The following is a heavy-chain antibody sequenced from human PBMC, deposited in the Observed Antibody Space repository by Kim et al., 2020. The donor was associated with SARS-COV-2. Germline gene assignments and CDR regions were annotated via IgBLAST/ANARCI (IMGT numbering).Heavy chain of an antibody. J-gene: IGHJ4*02. CDR1: GYTFTGYY. CDR3: ARTPPVLRYFDWLYNPFDY. CDR2: INPNSGGT. Sequence: ASVKVSCKASGYTFTGYYMHWVRQAPGQGLEWMGWINPNSGGTNYAQKFQGRVTMTRDTSISTAYMELSRLISDDTAVYYCARTPPVLRYFDWLYNPFDYWGQGTLVTVSS. D-gene: IGHD3-9*01. V-gene: IGHV1-2*02.